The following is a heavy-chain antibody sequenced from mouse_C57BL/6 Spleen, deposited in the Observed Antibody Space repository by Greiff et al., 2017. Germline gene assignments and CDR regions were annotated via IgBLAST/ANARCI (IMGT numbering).Heavy chain of an antibody. CDR2: IWTGGGT. J-gene: IGHJ4*01. Sequence: QVQLKESGPGLVAPSQSLSITCTVSGFSLTSYAISWVRQPPGKGLEWLGVIWTGGGTHYNSALKSRLSISKDNSKSQVFLKMNSLQTDDTARYYLARESYYDSFYAMDYWGQGTSVTVSS. D-gene: IGHD2-4*01. CDR3: ARESYYDSFYAMDY. V-gene: IGHV2-9-1*01. CDR1: GFSLTSYA.